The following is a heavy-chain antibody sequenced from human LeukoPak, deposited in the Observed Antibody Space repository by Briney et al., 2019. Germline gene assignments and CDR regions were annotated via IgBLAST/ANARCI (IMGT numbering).Heavy chain of an antibody. V-gene: IGHV3-9*01. CDR1: GFTFDDYA. CDR2: IAWNTGNT. CDR3: ARSDCSGGACYSDY. D-gene: IGHD2-15*01. J-gene: IGHJ4*02. Sequence: PGRSLRLSCAASGFTFDDYAMHWVRQAPGKGLEWVSGIAWNTGNTGYADSVKGRFTISRDDAKNSLFLQLSSLRADDTAVYYCARSDCSGGACYSDYWGQGTLVTVSS.